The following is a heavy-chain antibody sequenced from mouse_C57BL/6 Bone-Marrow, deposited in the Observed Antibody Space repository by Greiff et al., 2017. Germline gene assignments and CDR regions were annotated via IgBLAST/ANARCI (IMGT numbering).Heavy chain of an antibody. D-gene: IGHD3-3*01. CDR2: FYPGDGDT. V-gene: IGHV1-82*01. CDR3: AREGARVGDY. J-gene: IGHJ2*01. Sequence: VQLQQSGPGLVKPGASVTISCKASGYAFSSSWMNWVKQRPGKGLEWIGRFYPGDGDTNYNGKFKGKATLTADKSSSTVYMQRSSLTSEDSAVYCCAREGARVGDYWGQGTTLTVSS. CDR1: GYAFSSSW.